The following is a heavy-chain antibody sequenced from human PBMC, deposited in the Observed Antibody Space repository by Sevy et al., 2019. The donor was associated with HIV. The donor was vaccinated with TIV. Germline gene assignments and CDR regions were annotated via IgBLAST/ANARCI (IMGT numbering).Heavy chain of an antibody. CDR3: ARRYPENGFDY. CDR1: GYSFTSYW. D-gene: IGHD3-16*02. J-gene: IGHJ4*02. V-gene: IGHV5-51*01. Sequence: GESLKISCKGSGYSFTSYWIGWVRQMPGKGLEWLGIIYPGDSDTRYSPSFQGQVTISADKSISTAYLQWSGLKASDTAMYYCARRYPENGFDYWGQGTLVTVSS. CDR2: IYPGDSDT.